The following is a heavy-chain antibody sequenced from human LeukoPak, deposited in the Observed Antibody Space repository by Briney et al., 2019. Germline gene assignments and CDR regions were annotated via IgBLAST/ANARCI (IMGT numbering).Heavy chain of an antibody. J-gene: IGHJ5*02. CDR3: ARDGDTNWSSTSCYWWFDP. D-gene: IGHD2-2*01. CDR1: GYTFIGYY. Sequence: ASVKVSCKASGYTFIGYYMHRGRQTPGQGLEWMGWINPNSGGTNYAQKFQGRVTMTRDTSNSTAYMELSRLRSDDTAVYYCARDGDTNWSSTSCYWWFDPWGQGKLVTVSS. V-gene: IGHV1-2*02. CDR2: INPNSGGT.